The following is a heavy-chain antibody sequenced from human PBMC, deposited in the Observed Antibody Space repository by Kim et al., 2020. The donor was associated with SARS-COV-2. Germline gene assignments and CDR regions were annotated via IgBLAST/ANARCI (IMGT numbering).Heavy chain of an antibody. CDR2: DGSEK. CDR3: ARGGVIY. J-gene: IGHJ4*02. Sequence: DGSEKYYADSVKGRFTIARDNAKNSLYLQMSSLGAEDTAVYYCARGGVIYWGQGTLVTVSS. V-gene: IGHV3-7*04.